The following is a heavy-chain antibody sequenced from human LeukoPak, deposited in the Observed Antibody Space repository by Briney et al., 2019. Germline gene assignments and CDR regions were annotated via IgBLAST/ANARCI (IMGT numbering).Heavy chain of an antibody. CDR3: AGGGGGRGSGYYYYMDV. Sequence: SETLSLTCTVSGYSISSGYYWSWIRQPPGKGLEWIGEINHSGSTNYNPSLKSRVTISVDTSKNQFSLKLSSVTAADTAVYYWAGGGGGRGSGYYYYMDVWGKGTTVTVSS. J-gene: IGHJ6*03. CDR1: GYSISSGYY. D-gene: IGHD3-16*01. V-gene: IGHV4-38-2*02. CDR2: INHSGST.